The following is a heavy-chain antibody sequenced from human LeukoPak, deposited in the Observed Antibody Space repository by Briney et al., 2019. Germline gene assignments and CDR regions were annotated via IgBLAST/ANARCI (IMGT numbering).Heavy chain of an antibody. Sequence: SVKVSCKASGGTFSSYAISWVRQAPGQGLEWMGGIIPIFGTANYAKKFQGRVTITADESTSTAYMELSSLRSEDTAVYYCARSIGTTVTSPPDYWGQGTLVTVSS. J-gene: IGHJ4*02. D-gene: IGHD4-17*01. V-gene: IGHV1-69*13. CDR1: GGTFSSYA. CDR2: IIPIFGTA. CDR3: ARSIGTTVTSPPDY.